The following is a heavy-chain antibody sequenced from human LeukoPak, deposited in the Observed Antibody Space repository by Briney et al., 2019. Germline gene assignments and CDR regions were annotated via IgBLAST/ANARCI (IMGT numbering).Heavy chain of an antibody. Sequence: HPGGSLRLSCAASGFTFSTYAMNWVRQAPGKGLEWVSGVNGGGGSTYYADSVKGRFTISRDNSKNTLYLQMSSLRAEDTAVYYCAKVSGYTSGWYVDFDCWGQGSPVTVSS. D-gene: IGHD6-19*01. CDR2: VNGGGGST. V-gene: IGHV3-23*01. CDR3: AKVSGYTSGWYVDFDC. CDR1: GFTFSTYA. J-gene: IGHJ4*02.